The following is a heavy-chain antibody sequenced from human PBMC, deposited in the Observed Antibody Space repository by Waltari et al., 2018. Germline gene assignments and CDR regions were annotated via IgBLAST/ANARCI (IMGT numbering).Heavy chain of an antibody. CDR3: ATFFGVASGFDY. D-gene: IGHD3-3*01. J-gene: IGHJ4*02. CDR2: FETEDGET. Sequence: QVQLVQSGAEVKKPGASVKVSCKVSGYTLTELSMHWVRQAPGKGFEWMRGFETEDGETIYAQKFQGRVTMTEGTSTDTAYMELSSMRSEDTAVYYCATFFGVASGFDYWGQGTLVTVSS. CDR1: GYTLTELS. V-gene: IGHV1-24*01.